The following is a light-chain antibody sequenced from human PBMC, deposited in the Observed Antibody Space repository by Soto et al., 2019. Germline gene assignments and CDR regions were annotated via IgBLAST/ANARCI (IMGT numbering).Light chain of an antibody. CDR1: QSVSSN. CDR3: QQRSSWWT. V-gene: IGKV3-11*01. J-gene: IGKJ1*01. Sequence: EIVLTQSPVTLSLSPGERATLSCRASQSVSSNLAWYQQKPGQAPRLLISDASNRATGIPARFSGSGSGTDFTLTISSLEPEDFAVYYCQQRSSWWTFGQGTKVDIK. CDR2: DAS.